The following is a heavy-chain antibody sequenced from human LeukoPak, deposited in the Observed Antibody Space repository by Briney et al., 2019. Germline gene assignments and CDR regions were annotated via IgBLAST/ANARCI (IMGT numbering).Heavy chain of an antibody. Sequence: PGGSLRLSCAASGFTFSGYSMNWVRQAPGKGLEWIAYISTSSTTTYYADSVKGRFTISRDNAKSSLYLQMSSLRAEDTAVYFCARERAVAMSRGDFWGQGTLVTVSS. V-gene: IGHV3-48*01. CDR3: ARERAVAMSRGDF. CDR2: ISTSSTTT. D-gene: IGHD6-19*01. J-gene: IGHJ4*02. CDR1: GFTFSGYS.